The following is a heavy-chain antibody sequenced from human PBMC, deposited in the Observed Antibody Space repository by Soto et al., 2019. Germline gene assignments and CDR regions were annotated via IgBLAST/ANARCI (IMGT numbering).Heavy chain of an antibody. Sequence: SQTLSLTCAISGDSVSSNSAAWNWIRQSPSRGLEWLGRTYYRSKWYNDYAVSVKSRITINPDTSKNQFSLRLNSVTPEDTAVYYCARDSYYDFWSGYLSHDAFDIWGQGTMVTVSS. CDR3: ARDSYYDFWSGYLSHDAFDI. CDR2: TYYRSKWYN. CDR1: GDSVSSNSAA. J-gene: IGHJ3*02. D-gene: IGHD3-3*01. V-gene: IGHV6-1*01.